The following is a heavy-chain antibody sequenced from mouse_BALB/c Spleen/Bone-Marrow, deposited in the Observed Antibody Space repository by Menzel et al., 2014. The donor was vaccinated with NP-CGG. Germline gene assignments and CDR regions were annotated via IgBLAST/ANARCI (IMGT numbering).Heavy chain of an antibody. CDR1: GFDFSKYW. CDR3: AKKGYYGRSAY. J-gene: IGHJ2*01. Sequence: EVKVEESGGGLVQPGGSLKLSCAASGFDFSKYWMSWVRQAPGKGLEWIGEINPDSRTINYSPSLKDKFIISRDNAKNPLCLHMSKVRSEDAALDYGAKKGYYGRSAYWGEGTPLTVSP. CDR2: INPDSRTI. D-gene: IGHD1-1*01. V-gene: IGHV4-1*02.